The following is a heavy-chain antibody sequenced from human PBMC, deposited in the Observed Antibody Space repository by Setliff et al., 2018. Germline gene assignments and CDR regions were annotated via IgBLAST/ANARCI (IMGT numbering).Heavy chain of an antibody. J-gene: IGHJ4*02. CDR3: ARDNTIVGATDY. CDR1: GGSIDSGDYY. V-gene: IGHV4-30-4*08. CDR2: IYLSGST. Sequence: SETLSLTCTVSGGSIDSGDYYWNWIRQPPGKGLEWIGYIYLSGSTYYNPSLKSRVTISVDTSKNQFSLNLSSVTAADTAVYFCARDNTIVGATDYWGQGTLVTVSS. D-gene: IGHD1-26*01.